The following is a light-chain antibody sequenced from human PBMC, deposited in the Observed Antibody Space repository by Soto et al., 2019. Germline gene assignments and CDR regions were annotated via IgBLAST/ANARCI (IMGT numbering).Light chain of an antibody. CDR1: SRDVGGYNS. CDR3: SSYTSSSTLV. Sequence: QSVLTQPASVSGSPGQSITIACTGTSRDVGGYNSVAWYQHNPGKAPKLMIYDVSNRPSGVSSRFSGSKSGNTASLSISGLQAEDEADYYCSSYTSSSTLVFGTGTKVTVL. J-gene: IGLJ1*01. CDR2: DVS. V-gene: IGLV2-14*01.